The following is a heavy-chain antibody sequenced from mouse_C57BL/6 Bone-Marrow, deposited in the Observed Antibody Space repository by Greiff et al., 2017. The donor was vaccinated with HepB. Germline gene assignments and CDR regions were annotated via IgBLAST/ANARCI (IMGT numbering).Heavy chain of an antibody. CDR2: IDPSDSET. V-gene: IGHV1-52*01. Sequence: VQLQQSGAELVRPGSSVKLSCKASGYTFTSYWMHWVKQRPIQGLEWIGNIDPSDSETHYNQKFKDKATLTVDKSSSTAYMQHSSLTSEDSAVYYCARGMVYYGSSYEDYWGQGTTLTVSS. CDR1: GYTFTSYW. D-gene: IGHD1-1*01. J-gene: IGHJ2*01. CDR3: ARGMVYYGSSYEDY.